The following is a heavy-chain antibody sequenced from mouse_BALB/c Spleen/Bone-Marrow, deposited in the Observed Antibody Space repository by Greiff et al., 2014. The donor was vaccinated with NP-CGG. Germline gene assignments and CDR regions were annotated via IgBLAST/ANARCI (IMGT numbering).Heavy chain of an antibody. CDR3: ARDENVGIYWYFDV. J-gene: IGHJ1*01. Sequence: DVMLVESGGGSVQPGGSLRLSCATSGFTFTDYYMSWVRQPPGKALERLGFIRNKANGYTTEYSASVKGRFTISRDNSQRILYLQMNTLRAEDSATYYCARDENVGIYWYFDVWGAGTTVIVSS. V-gene: IGHV7-3*02. CDR1: GFTFTDYY. CDR2: IRNKANGYTT.